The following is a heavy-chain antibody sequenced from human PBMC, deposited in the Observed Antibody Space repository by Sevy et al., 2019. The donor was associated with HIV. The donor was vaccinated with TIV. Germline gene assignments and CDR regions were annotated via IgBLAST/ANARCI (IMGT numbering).Heavy chain of an antibody. Sequence: GGSLRLSCAASGFTFSSYGMSWVRQAPGKGLEWVSALSGSGGYTYHADSVKGRFTISRDNSKNTLYLQMNSLRAEDTAVYYCAKGSDYHESSGIDSWGPGTLVTVSS. CDR2: LSGSGGYT. V-gene: IGHV3-23*01. CDR3: AKGSDYHESSGIDS. CDR1: GFTFSSYG. J-gene: IGHJ4*02. D-gene: IGHD3-22*01.